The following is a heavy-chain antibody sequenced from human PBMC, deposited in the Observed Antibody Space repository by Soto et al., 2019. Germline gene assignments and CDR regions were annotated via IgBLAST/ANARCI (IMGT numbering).Heavy chain of an antibody. CDR1: GFTFSSYA. CDR3: AVPRYCSSTSCPFEDV. D-gene: IGHD2-2*01. CDR2: ISGSGGST. J-gene: IGHJ6*04. V-gene: IGHV3-23*01. Sequence: GGSLRFSCAASGFTFSSYAMSWVRQAPGKGLEWVSAISGSGGSTYYADSVKGRFTISRDNSKNTLYLQMNSLRAEDTAVYYCAVPRYCSSTSCPFEDVWGKGTTVTVSS.